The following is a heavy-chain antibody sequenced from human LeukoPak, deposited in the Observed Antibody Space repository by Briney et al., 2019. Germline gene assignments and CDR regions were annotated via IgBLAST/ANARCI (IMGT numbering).Heavy chain of an antibody. CDR1: GFTFSSYE. CDR2: ISSSGSTI. J-gene: IGHJ4*02. CDR3: ARDRIQLWLRGPYFDY. Sequence: GGSLRLSCAASGFTFSSYEMNWVRQAPGKGLEWVSYISSSGSTIYYADSVKGRLTISRDNAKNSLYLQMNSLRAEDTAVYYCARDRIQLWLRGPYFDYWGQGTLVTVSS. D-gene: IGHD5-18*01. V-gene: IGHV3-48*03.